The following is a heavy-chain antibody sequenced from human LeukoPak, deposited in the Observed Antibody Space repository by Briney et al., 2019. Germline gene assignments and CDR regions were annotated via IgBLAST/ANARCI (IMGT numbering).Heavy chain of an antibody. J-gene: IGHJ4*02. V-gene: IGHV3-33*08. CDR1: GFTFSSYG. D-gene: IGHD3-22*01. Sequence: GGSLRLSCAASGFTFSSYGMHWVRQAPGKGLEWVAVIWYDGSNKYYADSVKGRFTISRDNSKNTLYLQMNSLRAEDTAVYYCARDSLYYYDRSGYYPNSGFDYWGQGTLVTVSS. CDR3: ARDSLYYYDRSGYYPNSGFDY. CDR2: IWYDGSNK.